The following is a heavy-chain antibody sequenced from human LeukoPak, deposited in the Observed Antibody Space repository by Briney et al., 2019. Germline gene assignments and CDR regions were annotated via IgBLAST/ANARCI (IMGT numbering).Heavy chain of an antibody. CDR1: GHTFTGYY. V-gene: IGHV7-4-1*02. J-gene: IGHJ5*02. D-gene: IGHD3-3*01. Sequence: ASVKVSCKASGHTFTGYYMHWVRQAPGQGLEWMGWINTNTGNPTYAQGFTGRFVFSLDTSVSTAYLQISSLKAEDTAVYYCARDIWRAYYDFWSGYYFGDLRGNWFDPWGQGTLVTVSS. CDR3: ARDIWRAYYDFWSGYYFGDLRGNWFDP. CDR2: INTNTGNP.